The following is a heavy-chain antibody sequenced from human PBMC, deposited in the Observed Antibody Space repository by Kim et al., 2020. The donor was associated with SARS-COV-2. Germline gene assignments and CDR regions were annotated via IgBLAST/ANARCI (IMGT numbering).Heavy chain of an antibody. CDR2: MNPNSGNT. J-gene: IGHJ6*02. V-gene: IGHV1-8*01. D-gene: IGHD6-13*01. Sequence: ASVKVSCKASGYTFTSYDINWVRQATGQGLEWMGWMNPNSGNTGYAQKFQGRVTMTRNTSISTAYMELSSLRSEDTAVYYCARRGIGYSSSWYWYYYYGLDVWGQGPTVTVSS. CDR1: GYTFTSYD. CDR3: ARRGIGYSSSWYWYYYYGLDV.